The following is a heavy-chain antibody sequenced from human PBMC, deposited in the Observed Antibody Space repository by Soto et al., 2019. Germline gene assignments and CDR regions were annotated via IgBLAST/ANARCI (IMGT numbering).Heavy chain of an antibody. CDR3: AKSLVNPSLQKLGVFDS. V-gene: IGHV4-39*01. CDR2: IYYSGST. D-gene: IGHD4-4*01. Sequence: PSETLSVTFSNSGCAISISSYDGGWLRQPPWKGLEWIGSIYYSGSTYYNPSLKSRVTISVDTSKNQFFLKLSSVTAADTAVYYCAKSLVNPSLQKLGVFDSWGQG. J-gene: IGHJ4*02. CDR1: GCAISISSYD.